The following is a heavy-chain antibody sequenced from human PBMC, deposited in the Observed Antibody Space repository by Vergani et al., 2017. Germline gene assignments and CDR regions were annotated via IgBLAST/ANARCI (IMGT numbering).Heavy chain of an antibody. J-gene: IGHJ6*03. D-gene: IGHD2/OR15-2a*01. CDR1: GFTFSSYA. V-gene: IGHV3-30-3*01. CDR3: AKDLAGCNSISCSYYMDV. CDR2: ISYDGSNK. Sequence: QVQLVESGGGVVQPGRSLRLSCAAAGFTFSSYAMHWVRQAPGKGLEWVAVISYDGSNKYYADSVKGRFTISRDNSKNTLYLQMNSLRAEDTAVYYCAKDLAGCNSISCSYYMDVWGKGTTVTV.